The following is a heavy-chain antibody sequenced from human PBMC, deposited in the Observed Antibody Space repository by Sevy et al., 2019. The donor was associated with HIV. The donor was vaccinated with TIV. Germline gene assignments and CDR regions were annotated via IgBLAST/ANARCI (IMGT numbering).Heavy chain of an antibody. J-gene: IGHJ6*02. Sequence: GGSLRLSCAASGFTVSSNYMSWVRQAPGKGLEWVSVIYSGGSTYYADSVKGRFTISRDNSKNTLYLQMNSLRAEDTAVYYCAWGRGGTIFGVSYYYGMDVWGQGTTVTVSS. CDR3: AWGRGGTIFGVSYYYGMDV. V-gene: IGHV3-53*01. CDR1: GFTVSSNY. CDR2: IYSGGST. D-gene: IGHD3-3*01.